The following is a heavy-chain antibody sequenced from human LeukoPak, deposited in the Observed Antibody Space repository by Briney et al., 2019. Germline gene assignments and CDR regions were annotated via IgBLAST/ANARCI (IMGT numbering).Heavy chain of an antibody. J-gene: IGHJ4*02. V-gene: IGHV3-30*04. D-gene: IGHD1-26*01. CDR3: AREVRGTFDY. Sequence: GRSLRLSCAASGFTFSSYAMHWVRQAPGKGLEWVAVISYDGSNKYYADSVKGRFTISRDNSKNTLCLQMNSLRAEDTAVYYCAREVRGTFDYWGQGTLVTVSS. CDR2: ISYDGSNK. CDR1: GFTFSSYA.